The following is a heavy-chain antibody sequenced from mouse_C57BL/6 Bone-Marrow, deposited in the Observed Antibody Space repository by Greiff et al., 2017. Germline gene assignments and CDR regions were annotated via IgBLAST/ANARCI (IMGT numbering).Heavy chain of an antibody. D-gene: IGHD3-2*02. CDR1: GFTFSDYG. CDR2: ISNLAYSI. J-gene: IGHJ3*01. V-gene: IGHV5-15*01. CDR3: ARPLDSSGLFAY. Sequence: EVQLVESGGGLVQPGGSLKLSCAASGFTFSDYGMAWVRQAPRKGPEWVAFISNLAYSIYYADTVTGRFTISRENAKNTLYLEMSSLRSEDTAMYYCARPLDSSGLFAYWGQGTLVTVSA.